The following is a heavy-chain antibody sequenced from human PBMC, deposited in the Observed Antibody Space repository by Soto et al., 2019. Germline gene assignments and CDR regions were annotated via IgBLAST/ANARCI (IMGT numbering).Heavy chain of an antibody. D-gene: IGHD6-19*01. CDR1: GGSISSGGYY. V-gene: IGHV4-31*11. J-gene: IGHJ6*02. CDR2: IYYSGST. Sequence: PSETLSLTCAVSGGSISSGGYYWSWIRQHPGKGLEWIGYIYYSGSTYYNPSLESRVTISVDTSKNQFSLKLSSVTAADTAVYYCARDVFVQWPGGVLYGMDVWGQGTTVTVSS. CDR3: ARDVFVQWPGGVLYGMDV.